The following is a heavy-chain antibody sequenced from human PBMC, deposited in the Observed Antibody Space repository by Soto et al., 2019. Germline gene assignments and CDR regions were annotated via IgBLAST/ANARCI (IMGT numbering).Heavy chain of an antibody. Sequence: QVQLQESGPGLVKPSGTLSLTCAVSSGSITSYNYWSWVRQPPGKGLEWIGQISLAGKTDYNSNLKSRVPISIDLSKNQLSLKLGSVTPADTAVYFCARHSSLAKAVWGQGTTVIVSS. CDR3: ARHSSLAKAV. J-gene: IGHJ6*02. CDR1: SGSITSYNY. V-gene: IGHV4-4*02. D-gene: IGHD2-15*01. CDR2: ISLAGKT.